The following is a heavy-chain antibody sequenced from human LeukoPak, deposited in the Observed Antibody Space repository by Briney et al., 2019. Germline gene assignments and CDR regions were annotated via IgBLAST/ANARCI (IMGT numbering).Heavy chain of an antibody. CDR1: GFTFSSYG. Sequence: PGGSLRLSCAASGFTFSSYGMHWVRQAPGKGLEWVAFIRYDGSNKYYADSVKGRFTISRDNSKNTLYLQMNSLRAEDTAVYYCAKDPQNYDFWSGYYPDYWGQGTLVTVSS. J-gene: IGHJ4*02. CDR2: IRYDGSNK. D-gene: IGHD3-3*01. CDR3: AKDPQNYDFWSGYYPDY. V-gene: IGHV3-30*02.